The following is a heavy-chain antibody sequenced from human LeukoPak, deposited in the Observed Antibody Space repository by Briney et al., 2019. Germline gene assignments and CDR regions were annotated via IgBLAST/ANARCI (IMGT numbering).Heavy chain of an antibody. V-gene: IGHV4-31*03. CDR1: GDSITSDNYF. CDR2: IDNRGDT. CDR3: AREVMAPSATDAFDI. J-gene: IGHJ3*02. Sequence: SETLSLTCTVSGDSITSDNYFWSWIRQHPGEGLEWIGYIDNRGDTYYNPSLGSRVTLSIDTSKKQFSLNLSSATAADTAVYYCAREVMAPSATDAFDIWGQGTMVTVSS. D-gene: IGHD2-2*01.